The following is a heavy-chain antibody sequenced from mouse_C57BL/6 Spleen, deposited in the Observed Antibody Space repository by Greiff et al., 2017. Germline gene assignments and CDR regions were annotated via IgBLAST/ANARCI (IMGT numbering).Heavy chain of an antibody. CDR1: GFNIKDDY. Sequence: VHVKQSGAELVRPGASVKLSCTASGFNIKDDYMHWVKQRPEQGLEWIGWIDPENGDTEYASKFQGKATITADTSSNTAYLQLRSLTSEDTAVYYCTTSYEAWFADWGQGTLVTVSA. CDR3: TTSYEAWFAD. CDR2: IDPENGDT. D-gene: IGHD2-12*01. V-gene: IGHV14-4*01. J-gene: IGHJ3*01.